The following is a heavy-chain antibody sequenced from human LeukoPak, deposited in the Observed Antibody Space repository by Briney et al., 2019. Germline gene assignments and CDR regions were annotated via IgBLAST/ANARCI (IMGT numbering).Heavy chain of an antibody. CDR2: ISSSSSSTI. V-gene: IGHV3-48*01. CDR3: ARGPNIRKVGANFDY. Sequence: GGSLRLSCAASGFTFSSYSMNWVRQAPGKGLEWVSYISSSSSSTIYYADSVKGRFTISRDNAKNSLYLQMNSLRAEDTAVYYCARGPNIRKVGANFDYWGQGTLVTVSS. CDR1: GFTFSSYS. D-gene: IGHD1-26*01. J-gene: IGHJ4*02.